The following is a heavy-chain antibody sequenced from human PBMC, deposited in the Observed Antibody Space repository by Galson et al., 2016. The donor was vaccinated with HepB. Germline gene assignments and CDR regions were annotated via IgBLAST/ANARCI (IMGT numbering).Heavy chain of an antibody. D-gene: IGHD3-10*01. J-gene: IGHJ4*02. Sequence: SLRLSCAVSGFTFSNYWMHWVRQAPGQGLVWAARINTDGTDTHYADSVKGRFTISRDNAKSTVYLQMDSLRVDDTAVYYCARSPRILWFEVDFWGRGILGTVSS. CDR2: INTDGTDT. CDR1: GFTFSNYW. V-gene: IGHV3-74*01. CDR3: ARSPRILWFEVDF.